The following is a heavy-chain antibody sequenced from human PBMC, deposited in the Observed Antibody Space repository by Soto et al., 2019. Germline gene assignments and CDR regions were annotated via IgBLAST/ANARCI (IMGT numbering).Heavy chain of an antibody. Sequence: EVQVLGSGGGLVQPGGSLRLSCAATGFTFSNHAMNWVRQAPGKGLEWVSGISGGGDSTRYADSVKGRFTISRDNSENTLYLQMYSLRADDTAIYYCAKNIGSSSGFDYWGQGTLVTVSS. J-gene: IGHJ4*02. D-gene: IGHD6-6*01. CDR1: GFTFSNHA. CDR3: AKNIGSSSGFDY. CDR2: ISGGGDST. V-gene: IGHV3-23*01.